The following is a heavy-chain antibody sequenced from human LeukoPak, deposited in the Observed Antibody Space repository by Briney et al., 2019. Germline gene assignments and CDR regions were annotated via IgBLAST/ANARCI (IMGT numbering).Heavy chain of an antibody. CDR2: INHSGST. CDR1: GGSFSGYY. CDR3: ARGLSLRYYGSGSYFY. Sequence: NSSETLSLTCAVYGGSFSGYYWSWIRQPPGKGLEWIGEINHSGSTNYNPSLKSRVTISVDTSKNQFSLKLSSVIAADTAVYYCARGLSLRYYGSGSYFYWGQGTLVTVSS. V-gene: IGHV4-34*01. D-gene: IGHD3-10*01. J-gene: IGHJ4*02.